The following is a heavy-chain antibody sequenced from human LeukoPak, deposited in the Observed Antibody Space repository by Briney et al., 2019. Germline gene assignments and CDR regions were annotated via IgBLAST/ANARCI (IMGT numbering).Heavy chain of an antibody. D-gene: IGHD6-19*01. V-gene: IGHV3-53*01. Sequence: GGSLTLSCAASGFTVSNNYMNWVRQAPGKGLEWVSVIYSGGSTKHADSVKGRFTISRDNSKNTLFLQMNSLRAEDTAVYYCARSITVAGAYFDYWGQGTLVTVSS. CDR3: ARSITVAGAYFDY. CDR1: GFTVSNNY. J-gene: IGHJ4*02. CDR2: IYSGGST.